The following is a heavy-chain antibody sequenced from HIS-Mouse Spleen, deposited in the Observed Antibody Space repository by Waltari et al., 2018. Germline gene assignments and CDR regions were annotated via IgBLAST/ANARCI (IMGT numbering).Heavy chain of an antibody. J-gene: IGHJ4*02. CDR3: AKVNSGSYYFDY. Sequence: QVQLVESGGGVVQPGRSLRLSCAASGFTFSSCGMHWVRQAPGKGMEWGAVISYAGSNENYADSVKGRFTISRDNSKNTLYLQMNSLRAEDTAVYYCAKVNSGSYYFDYWGQGTLVTVSS. CDR2: ISYAGSNE. CDR1: GFTFSSCG. D-gene: IGHD1-26*01. V-gene: IGHV3-30*18.